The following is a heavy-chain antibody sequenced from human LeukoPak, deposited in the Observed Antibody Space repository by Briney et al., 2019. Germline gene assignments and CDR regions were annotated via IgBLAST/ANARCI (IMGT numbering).Heavy chain of an antibody. V-gene: IGHV3-9*01. J-gene: IGHJ5*02. CDR1: GFTFDDFV. CDR3: AKDVSSSAANWFDP. D-gene: IGHD6-19*01. CDR2: ISWNSGSI. Sequence: PGGSLRLSCAASGFTFDDFVMHWVRQAPGKGLEWVSGISWNSGSIGYADSVKGRFTISRDNAKNSLYLQMNSLRAEDTALYYCAKDVSSSAANWFDPWGQGTLVTVSS.